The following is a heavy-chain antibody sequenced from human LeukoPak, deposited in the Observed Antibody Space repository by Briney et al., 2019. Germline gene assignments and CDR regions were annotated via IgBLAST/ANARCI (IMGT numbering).Heavy chain of an antibody. J-gene: IGHJ4*02. CDR2: ISSSSSYI. D-gene: IGHD3-10*01. CDR1: GFTFSSYS. CDR3: ARASYYYGSGSYPFDY. V-gene: IGHV3-21*01. Sequence: TGGSLRLSCAASGFTFSSYSMNWVRQAPGKGLEWVSSISSSSSYIYYADSVKGRFTTSRDNAKNSLYLQMNSLRAEDTAVYYCARASYYYGSGSYPFDYWGQGTLVTVSS.